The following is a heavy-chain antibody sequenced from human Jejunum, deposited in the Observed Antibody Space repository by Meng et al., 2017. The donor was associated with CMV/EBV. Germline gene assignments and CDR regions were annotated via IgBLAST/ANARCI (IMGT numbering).Heavy chain of an antibody. V-gene: IGHV4-4*07. D-gene: IGHD6-13*01. Sequence: QVQLQESGPGLVKPSEXLSLTCTVSGDSISSYYWSWIRQPAGKGLEWIGHIYNSGSTNYNPSLMSRVTMSIDTSKNQFSLKLNSVTAADTAVYYCARVSGSRTRLRFDYWGQGTLVTVS. CDR2: IYNSGST. CDR1: GDSISSYY. J-gene: IGHJ4*02. CDR3: ARVSGSRTRLRFDY.